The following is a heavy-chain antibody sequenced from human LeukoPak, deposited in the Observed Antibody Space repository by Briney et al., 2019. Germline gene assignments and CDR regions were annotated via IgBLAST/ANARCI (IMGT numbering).Heavy chain of an antibody. D-gene: IGHD6-13*01. Sequence: PGGSLRLSCAASGFTFDSFGMHWVRQAPGKGLEWVAVIWYDGSNKYYADSVKGRFTISRDNSKNTLYLQMNSLRAEDTAVYYCVRGEATAGTKFDYWGQGTLVTVSS. CDR1: GFTFDSFG. CDR2: IWYDGSNK. CDR3: VRGEATAGTKFDY. V-gene: IGHV3-33*01. J-gene: IGHJ4*02.